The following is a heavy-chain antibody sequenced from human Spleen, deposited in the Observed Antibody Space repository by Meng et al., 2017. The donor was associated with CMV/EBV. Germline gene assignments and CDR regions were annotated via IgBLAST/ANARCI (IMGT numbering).Heavy chain of an antibody. CDR2: IRNRANSYTT. CDR3: ARARGPYYYYYGMDV. J-gene: IGHJ6*02. Sequence: GGSLRLSCAASGFTFSDHYMDWVRQAPGKGLEWIGRIRNRANSYTTEYAASVKGRFTVSRDDSKNSLYLQMNSLRIEDTAVYYCARARGPYYYYYGMDVWGQGTTVTVSS. V-gene: IGHV3-72*01. CDR1: GFTFSDHY.